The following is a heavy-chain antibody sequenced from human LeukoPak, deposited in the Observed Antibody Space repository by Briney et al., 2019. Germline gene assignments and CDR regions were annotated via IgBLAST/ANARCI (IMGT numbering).Heavy chain of an antibody. CDR2: INTNTGNP. V-gene: IGHV7-4-1*02. CDR1: GYTFTSYA. Sequence: ASVKVSCKASGYTFTSYAMNWVRQAPGQGLEWMGWINTNTGNPTYAQGFTGRFVFSLDTSVSTAYLQISSLKAEDTAVYYCASPKAAAAGTVGMDVWGQGTTVTVSS. J-gene: IGHJ6*02. CDR3: ASPKAAAAGTVGMDV. D-gene: IGHD6-13*01.